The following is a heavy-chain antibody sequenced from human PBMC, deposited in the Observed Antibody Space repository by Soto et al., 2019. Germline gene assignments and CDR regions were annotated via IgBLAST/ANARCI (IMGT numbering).Heavy chain of an antibody. J-gene: IGHJ5*02. CDR2: MNPNSGNT. CDR1: GYTFTSYD. V-gene: IGHV1-8*01. CDR3: ARGIKYGAYSRWFDP. D-gene: IGHD4-17*01. Sequence: QVQLVQSGAEVKKPGASVKVSCKASGYTFTSYDINWVRQATGQGLEYLGWMNPNSGNTAYVQKFQGRVTMTWDTSITTAYMELSSLRYKDTAVYFCARGIKYGAYSRWFDPWGQGTLVTVSS.